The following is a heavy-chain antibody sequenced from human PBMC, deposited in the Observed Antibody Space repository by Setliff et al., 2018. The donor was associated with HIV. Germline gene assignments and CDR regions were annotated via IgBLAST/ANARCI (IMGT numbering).Heavy chain of an antibody. J-gene: IGHJ6*02. CDR3: ARLPYYYYGMDV. V-gene: IGHV5-51*01. Sequence: GESLKISCKTSGYSFTTYWIGWVRQMPGKGLEWMAILYPGDSDTRYSPSFQSQVTVSADKSIGTAYLQWNSLKASDTALYFCARLPYYYYGMDVWGQGTTVTVSS. CDR1: GYSFTTYW. CDR2: LYPGDSDT.